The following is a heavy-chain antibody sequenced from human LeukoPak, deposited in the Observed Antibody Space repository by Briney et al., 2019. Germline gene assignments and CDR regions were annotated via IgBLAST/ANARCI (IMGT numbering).Heavy chain of an antibody. V-gene: IGHV3-48*01. CDR3: ARQNSGWYYYFDY. J-gene: IGHJ4*02. CDR2: ISSTSSIK. D-gene: IGHD6-19*01. Sequence: GGSLRLSCAASGFTFSTYSMNWVRQAPGKGLEWVSYISSTSSIKYYADSVKGRFTISRDNAKNSLYLQMNSLRAEDTAVYYCARQNSGWYYYFDYWGQGTLVTVSS. CDR1: GFTFSTYS.